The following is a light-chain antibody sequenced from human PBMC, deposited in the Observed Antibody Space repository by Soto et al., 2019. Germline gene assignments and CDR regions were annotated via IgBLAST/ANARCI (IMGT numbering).Light chain of an antibody. Sequence: QITQSPSSLSASLGERVTFTAKASRAISNFLNWYQQKPGKAPKLLIYDASNLETGVPSRFSGSGSGTDFTFTISSLQPEDIATYYCQQYDNLPRAFGPGTKVDIK. CDR3: QQYDNLPRA. CDR1: RAISNF. CDR2: DAS. J-gene: IGKJ3*01. V-gene: IGKV1-33*01.